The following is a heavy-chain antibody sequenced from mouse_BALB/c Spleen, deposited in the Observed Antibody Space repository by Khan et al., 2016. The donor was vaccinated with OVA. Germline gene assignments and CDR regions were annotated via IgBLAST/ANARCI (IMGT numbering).Heavy chain of an antibody. J-gene: IGHJ3*01. D-gene: IGHD1-2*01. CDR3: TRSGYGSFAF. V-gene: IGHV1S29*02. CDR1: GYTFTDYN. Sequence: VQLQQSGPELVKPGASVKISCKASGYTFTDYNMDWVKQSHGKSLEWIGYIYPNSGGTGYNQKFKTKATLTVDISYSTAYMELRSLTSEDSAVYYGTRSGYGSFAFWGQGTLVTVSA. CDR2: IYPNSGGT.